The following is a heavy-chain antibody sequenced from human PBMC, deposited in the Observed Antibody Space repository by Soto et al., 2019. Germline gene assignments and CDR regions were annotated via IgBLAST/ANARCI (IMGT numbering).Heavy chain of an antibody. CDR2: IYPGDSGT. CDR1: GYSFTSYW. D-gene: IGHD3-9*01. V-gene: IGHV5-51*01. J-gene: IGHJ6*02. Sequence: GESLKISCKGSGYSFTSYWIGWVRQMPGKGLEWMGIIYPGDSGTRYSPSFQGQVTISADKSISTAYLQWSSLKASDTAMYYCARTPAPKSLRYFDWSTLHGMDVWGQGTTVTVSS. CDR3: ARTPAPKSLRYFDWSTLHGMDV.